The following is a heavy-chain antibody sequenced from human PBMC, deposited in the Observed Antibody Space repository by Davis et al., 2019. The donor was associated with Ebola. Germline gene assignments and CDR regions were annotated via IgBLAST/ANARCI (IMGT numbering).Heavy chain of an antibody. V-gene: IGHV3-53*01. D-gene: IGHD4-17*01. Sequence: GESLKISCAASGFTVSSNYMSWVRQAPGKGLEWVSVIYSGGSTYYADSVKGRFTISRDNSKNTLYLQMNSLRAEDTAVYYCASADGDSLDYWGQGTLVTVSS. CDR2: IYSGGST. J-gene: IGHJ4*02. CDR3: ASADGDSLDY. CDR1: GFTVSSNY.